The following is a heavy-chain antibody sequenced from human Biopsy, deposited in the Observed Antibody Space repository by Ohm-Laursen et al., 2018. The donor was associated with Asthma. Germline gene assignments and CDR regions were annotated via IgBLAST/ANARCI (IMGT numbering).Heavy chain of an antibody. CDR1: GGTFNTYI. D-gene: IGHD2-2*01. CDR3: ARKAGSCISRTCYSLDF. CDR2: INSVFGTT. V-gene: IGHV1-69*13. J-gene: IGHJ4*02. Sequence: ASVKASCKSLGGTFNTYIIGWVRQAPGQGLEWMGGINSVFGTTTYPQKFQDRVTITADDSTSTVYMELSSLRSEDTAVYYCARKAGSCISRTCYSLDFWGQGTLVTVSS.